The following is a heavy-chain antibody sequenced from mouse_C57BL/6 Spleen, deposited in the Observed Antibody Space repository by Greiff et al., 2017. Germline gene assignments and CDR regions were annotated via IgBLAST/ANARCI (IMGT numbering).Heavy chain of an antibody. CDR2: IRNKANGYTT. J-gene: IGHJ2*01. D-gene: IGHD1-1*01. Sequence: ELTLVESGGGLVQPGGSLSLSCAASGFPFTDYYLSLVRQPPWTALAWLGFIRNKANGYTTAYCASLKGRFTISRDNSQSILYLQMNALRAEDSATYYCERYGDYGSHFDYWGQGTTRTASS. CDR1: GFPFTDYY. CDR3: ERYGDYGSHFDY. V-gene: IGHV7-3*01.